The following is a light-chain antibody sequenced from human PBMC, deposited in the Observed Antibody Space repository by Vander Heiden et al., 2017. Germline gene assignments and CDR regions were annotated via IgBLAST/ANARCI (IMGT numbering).Light chain of an antibody. J-gene: IGLJ2*01. CDR2: EVS. CDR1: SSDLGAYNY. V-gene: IGLV2-8*01. CDR3: SSYGGSNNVV. Sequence: QPALPQPPPATGSPGQSVTFPCPGTSSDLGAYNYVSWYPQHPGKAPKLIIYEVSKRPAGVPDRFSGSKSGNTASLTVSGLQAEDEADYYCSSYGGSNNVVFGGGTKLTVL.